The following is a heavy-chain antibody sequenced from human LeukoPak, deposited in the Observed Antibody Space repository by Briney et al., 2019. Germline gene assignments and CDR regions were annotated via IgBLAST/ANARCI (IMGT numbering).Heavy chain of an antibody. Sequence: GGSLRLSCAASGFTFSSYAMSWVRQAPGKGLEWVSAISGSGGSTYYADSVKGRFTISRDNSKNTLYLQMNSLRAEDTAVYYCAKATGRNYYYGMDVWGQGTTVTVSS. J-gene: IGHJ6*02. V-gene: IGHV3-23*01. CDR3: AKATGRNYYYGMDV. CDR1: GFTFSSYA. CDR2: ISGSGGST.